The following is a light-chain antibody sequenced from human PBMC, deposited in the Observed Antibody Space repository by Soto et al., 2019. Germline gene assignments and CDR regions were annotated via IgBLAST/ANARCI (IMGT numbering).Light chain of an antibody. CDR1: QSISSW. J-gene: IGKJ1*01. Sequence: IQMRQAPSTLSASVVDRVTITCLASQSISSWLAWYQQKPGKAPKLLIYKASSLESGVPSRFSGSGSGTEFTLTISSLQPDDFATYYCQQYNSYSRTFGQGTKVDIK. V-gene: IGKV1-5*03. CDR3: QQYNSYSRT. CDR2: KAS.